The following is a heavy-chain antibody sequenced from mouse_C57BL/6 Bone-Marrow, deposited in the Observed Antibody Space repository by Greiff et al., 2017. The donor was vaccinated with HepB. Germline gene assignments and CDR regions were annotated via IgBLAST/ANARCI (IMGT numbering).Heavy chain of an antibody. CDR2: INPNNGGT. Sequence: EVKLQQSGPELVKPGASVKMSCKASGYTFTDYNMHWVKQSHGKSLEWIGYINPNNGGTSYNQKFKGKATLTVNKSSSTAYMELRSLTSEDSAVYYCARGGWLLFDYWGQGTTLTVSS. J-gene: IGHJ2*01. V-gene: IGHV1-22*01. CDR3: ARGGWLLFDY. D-gene: IGHD2-3*01. CDR1: GYTFTDYN.